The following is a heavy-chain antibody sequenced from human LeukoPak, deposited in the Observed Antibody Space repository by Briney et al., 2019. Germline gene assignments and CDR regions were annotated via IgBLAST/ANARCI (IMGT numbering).Heavy chain of an antibody. J-gene: IGHJ6*03. CDR3: ARVARRYSYGYPHHYYYYMDV. CDR2: VYYSGSA. CDR1: GGSIISYY. D-gene: IGHD5-18*01. Sequence: SETLSLTCTVSGGSIISYYWSWIRQPPGKGLEWIGSVYYSGSAYYNASLKSRVSILVDKSKSQFSLRLSTVTAADTAVYYCARVARRYSYGYPHHYYYYMDVWGKGTTVTVSS. V-gene: IGHV4-59*01.